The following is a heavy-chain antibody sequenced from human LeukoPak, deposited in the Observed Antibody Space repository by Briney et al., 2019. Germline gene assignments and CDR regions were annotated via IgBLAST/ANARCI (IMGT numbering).Heavy chain of an antibody. CDR2: ISSSHNNI. CDR1: GFTFSSYR. D-gene: IGHD6-13*01. Sequence: GGSLRLSCAASGFTFSSYRMNWVRQAPGKGLDWVSSISSSHNNIYYADSVKGRFSISRDNAKNSLFLQMNSLRAEDTAVYYCAREPTYTSSWYTTCDYWGRGTLVTVSS. CDR3: AREPTYTSSWYTTCDY. J-gene: IGHJ4*02. V-gene: IGHV3-21*01.